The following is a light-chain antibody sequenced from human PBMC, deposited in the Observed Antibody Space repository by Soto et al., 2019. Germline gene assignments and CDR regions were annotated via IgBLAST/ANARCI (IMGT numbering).Light chain of an antibody. Sequence: QSMMTQPDYVSGSYGQSITISCTGTSSDVDGYNYVSWYQQHPGKAPKLMIYDVSNRPSGVSNRFSGSKSGNTASLTISGLQAEDEADYYCSSYTSSSTYVFGTGT. CDR3: SSYTSSSTYV. V-gene: IGLV2-14*01. CDR2: DVS. J-gene: IGLJ1*01. CDR1: SSDVDGYNY.